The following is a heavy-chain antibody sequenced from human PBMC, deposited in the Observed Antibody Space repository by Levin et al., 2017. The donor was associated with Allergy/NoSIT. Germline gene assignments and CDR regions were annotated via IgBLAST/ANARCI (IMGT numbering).Heavy chain of an antibody. CDR2: TFFRSQWYT. V-gene: IGHV6-1*01. Sequence: SQTLSLTCAISGDSVSSDNAAWNWIRQSPSRGLEWLGWTFFRSQWYTDYAMSVRGRITINPDTSKNQFSLHLNSVTPEDTAVYYCARGMSTFDYWGQGTLVTVSS. J-gene: IGHJ4*02. CDR3: ARGMSTFDY. CDR1: GDSVSSDNAA. D-gene: IGHD5/OR15-5a*01.